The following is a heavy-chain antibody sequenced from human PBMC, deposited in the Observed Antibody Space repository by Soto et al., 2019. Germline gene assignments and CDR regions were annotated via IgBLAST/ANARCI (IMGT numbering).Heavy chain of an antibody. J-gene: IGHJ4*02. D-gene: IGHD6-6*01. CDR3: ARAETAARPPYYDY. Sequence: EALTLTSSVHDPYFSGTYFCWNRKPPGKGLEWIGEMNHSGSTNYNPSLKSRLTILVDTSKTQFSPELGSVSAADTAVYYCARAETAARPPYYDYWRQGTLVTVVS. CDR1: DPYFSGTY. V-gene: IGHV4-34*01. CDR2: MNHSGST.